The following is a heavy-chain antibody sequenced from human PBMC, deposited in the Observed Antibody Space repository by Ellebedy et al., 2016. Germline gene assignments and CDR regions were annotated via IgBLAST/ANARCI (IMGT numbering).Heavy chain of an antibody. J-gene: IGHJ4*02. CDR1: GFTFTSRW. CDR3: AKEGMGHS. V-gene: IGHV3-7*01. CDR2: IKQDGSEK. Sequence: GESLKISCAASGFTFTSRWMTWVRQAPGKGLEWVANIKQDGSEKYYVDSVMGRFTISRDNAKSSLNLQMSSLRAEDTAVYYCAKEGMGHSWGQGTLVTVSS. D-gene: IGHD3-10*01.